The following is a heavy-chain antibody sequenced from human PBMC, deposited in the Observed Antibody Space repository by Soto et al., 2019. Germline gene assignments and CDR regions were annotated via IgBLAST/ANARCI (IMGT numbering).Heavy chain of an antibody. D-gene: IGHD3-10*01. Sequence: ASVKVSCKASGYTFTSYAMHWVRQAPGQRLEWTGWINAGKGNTKYSQNFQGRVTITRDTSATTAYMELSSLRSEDTAVYFCARDSAGTRFEYWGQGTPVTVSS. J-gene: IGHJ4*02. V-gene: IGHV1-3*01. CDR3: ARDSAGTRFEY. CDR2: INAGKGNT. CDR1: GYTFTSYA.